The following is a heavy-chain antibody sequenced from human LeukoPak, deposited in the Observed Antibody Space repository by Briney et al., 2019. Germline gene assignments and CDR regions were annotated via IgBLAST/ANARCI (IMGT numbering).Heavy chain of an antibody. V-gene: IGHV1-2*02. CDR2: INPNSGGT. CDR1: GYTFTGDY. CDR3: ARATYYYGSGFDY. Sequence: ASVKVSCKASGYTFTGDYIHWVRQAPGQGLEWMGWINPNSGGTYYAQQSQGRVTMTSHTSISTAYMELSRLRSDAAAVYSCARATYYYGSGFDYWGQETLVTVSS. J-gene: IGHJ4*02. D-gene: IGHD3-10*01.